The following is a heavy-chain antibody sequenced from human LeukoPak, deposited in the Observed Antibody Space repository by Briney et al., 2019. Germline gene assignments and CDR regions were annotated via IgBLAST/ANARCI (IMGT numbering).Heavy chain of an antibody. D-gene: IGHD2-15*01. CDR2: IHLDGINR. CDR1: GFTFSDYW. CDR3: ARGWGEKGYCRGGTCNNPQFDY. V-gene: IGHV3-74*01. J-gene: IGHJ4*02. Sequence: PGGSLRLSCVASGFTFSDYWMHWVRQAPGKGLEWVSRIHLDGINRHYADSVRGRFTVSRDNAKNTLYLQMNSLGAEDTAVYYCARGWGEKGYCRGGTCNNPQFDYWGQGILVTVSS.